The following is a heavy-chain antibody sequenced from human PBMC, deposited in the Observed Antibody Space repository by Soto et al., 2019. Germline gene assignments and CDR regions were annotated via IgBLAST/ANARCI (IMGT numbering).Heavy chain of an antibody. CDR3: ARDLYSSGWEYFQH. D-gene: IGHD6-19*01. V-gene: IGHV3-53*04. Sequence: GGSLRLSCAASGFTVSSNYMSWVRQAPGKGLEWVSVIYSGGSTYYADSVKGRFTISRHNSKNTLYLQMNSLRAEDTAVYYCARDLYSSGWEYFQHWGQGTLVTVSS. CDR2: IYSGGST. J-gene: IGHJ1*01. CDR1: GFTVSSNY.